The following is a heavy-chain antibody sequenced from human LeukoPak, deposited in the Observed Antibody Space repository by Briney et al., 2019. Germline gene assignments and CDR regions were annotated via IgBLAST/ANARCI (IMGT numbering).Heavy chain of an antibody. CDR3: AREGQSSGWYLDYFDY. J-gene: IGHJ4*02. Sequence: EASVKVSCKASGYTFTSYAMHWVRQAPGQRLEWMGWINAGNGNTKYSQKFQGRVTITRDTSASTAYMELSSLRSEDTAVYYCAREGQSSGWYLDYFDYWGREPWSPSPQ. CDR1: GYTFTSYA. CDR2: INAGNGNT. D-gene: IGHD6-19*01. V-gene: IGHV1-3*01.